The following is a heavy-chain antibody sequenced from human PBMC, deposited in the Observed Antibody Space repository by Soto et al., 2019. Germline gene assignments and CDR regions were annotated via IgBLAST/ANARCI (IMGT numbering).Heavy chain of an antibody. CDR3: ARRGGDYGAPV. Sequence: GASVKVSCKASGYTFTSYAMRWVRQAPGQRLEWMGWINAGNGNTKYSQKFQGRVTITRDTSASTAYMELSSLRSEDTAVYYCARRGGDYGAPVWGQGTLVTVSS. V-gene: IGHV1-3*01. CDR2: INAGNGNT. D-gene: IGHD4-17*01. J-gene: IGHJ4*02. CDR1: GYTFTSYA.